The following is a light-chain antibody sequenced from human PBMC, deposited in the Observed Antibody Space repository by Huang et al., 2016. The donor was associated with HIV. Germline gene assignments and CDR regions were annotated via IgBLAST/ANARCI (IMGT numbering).Light chain of an antibody. CDR1: QGISNS. CDR3: QQYYSTPPIT. CDR2: AAS. V-gene: IGKV1-NL1*01. J-gene: IGKJ5*01. Sequence: DIQMTQSPSSLSASVGDRVTITCRASQGISNSLAWYQQKPGKAPKLLLYAASRLKSGVPSRFSGRGAGTDYTLTISSLQPEEFATYYCQQYYSTPPITFGQGTRLEIK.